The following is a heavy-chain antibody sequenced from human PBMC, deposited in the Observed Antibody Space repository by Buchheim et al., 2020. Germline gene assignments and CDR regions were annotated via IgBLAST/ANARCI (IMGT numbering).Heavy chain of an antibody. V-gene: IGHV3-33*01. D-gene: IGHD6-13*01. CDR3: ARGKSSSSWSHNWFDP. Sequence: QVQLVESGGGVVQPGRSLRLSCAASGFTFSSYGMHWVRQAPGKGLEWVAVIWYDGSNKYYADSVKGRFTISRENSKNTLYLQMNSLRAEDTAVYYCARGKSSSSWSHNWFDPWGQGTL. J-gene: IGHJ5*02. CDR2: IWYDGSNK. CDR1: GFTFSSYG.